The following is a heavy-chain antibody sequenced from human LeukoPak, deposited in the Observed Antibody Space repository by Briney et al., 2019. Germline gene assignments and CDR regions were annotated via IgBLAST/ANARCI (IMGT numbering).Heavy chain of an antibody. CDR3: ARRLTGLQFWDY. D-gene: IGHD5-24*01. CDR2: ITPIFGTA. CDR1: GGTFSSYA. J-gene: IGHJ4*02. Sequence: ASVKVSCTASGGTFSSYAISWVRQAPGQGLEWMGGITPIFGTANYAQKFQGRVTITADESTSTAYMELSSLRSEDTAVYYCARRLTGLQFWDYWGQGTLVTVSS. V-gene: IGHV1-69*13.